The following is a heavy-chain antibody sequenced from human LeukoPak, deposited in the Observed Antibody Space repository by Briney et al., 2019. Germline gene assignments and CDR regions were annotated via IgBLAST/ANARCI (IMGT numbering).Heavy chain of an antibody. CDR3: ATGISGWPPRGVY. CDR1: GYTFATYY. Sequence: ASVKVSCKASGYTFATYYIQWVRQAPGQGLEWVGIINPSGGSTTYAQNFQGRVTMTRDTSTSTVYMELSSLRSEDTAVYYCATGISGWPPRGVYWGQGTLVTVSS. J-gene: IGHJ4*02. D-gene: IGHD6-19*01. CDR2: INPSGGST. V-gene: IGHV1-46*01.